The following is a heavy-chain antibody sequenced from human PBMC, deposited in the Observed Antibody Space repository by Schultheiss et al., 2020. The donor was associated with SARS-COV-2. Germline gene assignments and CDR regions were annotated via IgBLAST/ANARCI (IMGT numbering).Heavy chain of an antibody. D-gene: IGHD2-2*02. CDR3: AHRGCSSTSCYTNFDY. CDR2: IFSNDEK. V-gene: IGHV2-26*01. CDR1: GFSLSNARMG. J-gene: IGHJ4*02. Sequence: SGPTLVKPTETLTLTCPVSGFSLSNARMGVSWIRQPPGKALEWLAHIFSNDEKSYSTSLKSRLTISKDTSKSQVVLTMTNMDPVDTATYYCAHRGCSSTSCYTNFDYWGQGTLVTVSS.